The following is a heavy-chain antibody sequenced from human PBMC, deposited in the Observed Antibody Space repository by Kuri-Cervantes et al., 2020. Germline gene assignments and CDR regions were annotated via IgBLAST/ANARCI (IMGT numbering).Heavy chain of an antibody. Sequence: GGSLRLSCAASGFTFSSYAMHWVRQAPGKGLEWVAVISYDGSNKYYADSVKGRFTISRDNSKNTLYLQMNSLRAEDTAVYYCARSDSSSWDLDFYFDYWGQGTLVTVSS. J-gene: IGHJ4*02. V-gene: IGHV3-30-3*01. CDR1: GFTFSSYA. D-gene: IGHD6-13*01. CDR3: ARSDSSSWDLDFYFDY. CDR2: ISYDGSNK.